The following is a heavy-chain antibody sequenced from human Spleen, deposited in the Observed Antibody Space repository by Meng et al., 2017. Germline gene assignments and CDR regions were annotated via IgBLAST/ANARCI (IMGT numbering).Heavy chain of an antibody. V-gene: IGHV3-7*01. CDR3: ARDLRIAVAGTGPVGY. CDR2: LKQDGSDK. D-gene: IGHD6-19*01. J-gene: IGHJ4*02. Sequence: GGSLRLSCAASGFTFSNYWMTWVRQAPGKGLEWVANLKQDGSDKYYVDSVKGRFTISRDNAKNSLYLQMNSLRAEDTAVYYCARDLRIAVAGTGPVGYWGQGTLVTVSS. CDR1: GFTFSNYW.